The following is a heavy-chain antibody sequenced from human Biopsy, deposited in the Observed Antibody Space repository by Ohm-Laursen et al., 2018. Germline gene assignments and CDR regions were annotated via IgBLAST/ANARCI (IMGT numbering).Heavy chain of an antibody. CDR1: GGPVRGDY. V-gene: IGHV4-59*02. CDR3: ARVRGSGFFAFDI. J-gene: IGHJ3*02. D-gene: IGHD3-3*01. CDR2: IFDDGAT. Sequence: SGTLSFTCSVSGGPVRGDYWSWSRQTSGTGLAWIGHIFDDGATNYSPSPSLQGRVTLSIDTSENTFSLTLTSLTRADTGVYYCARVRGSGFFAFDIWGRGTTVSVSS.